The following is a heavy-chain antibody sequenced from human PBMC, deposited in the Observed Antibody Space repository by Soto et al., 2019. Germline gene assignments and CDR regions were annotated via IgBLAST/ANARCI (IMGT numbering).Heavy chain of an antibody. D-gene: IGHD3-10*01. V-gene: IGHV4-34*01. CDR1: GGSFSGYY. Sequence: PSETLSLTCAVYGGSFSGYYWSWIRQPPGKGLEWIGEINHSGSTNYNPSLKSRVTISVDTSKNQFSLKLSSVTAADTAVYYCARGNGSGNTYYYYGMDVWGQGTTVTVSS. CDR3: ARGNGSGNTYYYYGMDV. CDR2: INHSGST. J-gene: IGHJ6*02.